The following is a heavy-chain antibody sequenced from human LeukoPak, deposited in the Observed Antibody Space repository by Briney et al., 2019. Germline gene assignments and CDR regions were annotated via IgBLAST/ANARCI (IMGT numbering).Heavy chain of an antibody. CDR3: ARDAGDCGGDCPRCFDP. D-gene: IGHD2-21*02. J-gene: IGHJ5*02. V-gene: IGHV3-74*01. CDR2: INSDGSIT. Sequence: GGSLRHCFAASGFTFSSYRMHWVRQALGKGLVWVSHINSDGSITRYADSVKGRFTISRDNAKNTLYLQMNSLRGEDTAVYYCARDAGDCGGDCPRCFDPWGQRPLVTVSS. CDR1: GFTFSSYR.